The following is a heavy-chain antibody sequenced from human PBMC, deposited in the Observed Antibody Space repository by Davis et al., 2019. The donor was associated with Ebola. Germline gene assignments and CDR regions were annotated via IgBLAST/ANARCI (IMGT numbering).Heavy chain of an antibody. J-gene: IGHJ4*02. Sequence: AASVKVSCKASGGTFGSYAISWVRQAPGQGLEWMGGIIPIFGTANYAQKFQGRVTITADESTSTAYMELSSLRSEDTAVYYCARPTYYYDSSGYSPLDYWGQGTPVTVSS. CDR3: ARPTYYYDSSGYSPLDY. D-gene: IGHD3-22*01. CDR1: GGTFGSYA. V-gene: IGHV1-69*13. CDR2: IIPIFGTA.